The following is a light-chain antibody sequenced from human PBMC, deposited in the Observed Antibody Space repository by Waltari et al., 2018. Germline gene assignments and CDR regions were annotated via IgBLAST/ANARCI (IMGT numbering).Light chain of an antibody. CDR3: AAWDDSLSGPV. CDR2: KNN. CDR1: SPTIRSNY. V-gene: IGLV1-47*01. J-gene: IGLJ2*01. Sequence: QSVLTQPPSVSGTPGQRVTISSSGSSPTIRSNYLYWYQQLPGTAPKLLIFKNNQRPSGVPDRFSGSKSGTSASLAISGLRSEDEADYYCAAWDDSLSGPVFGGGTKLTVL.